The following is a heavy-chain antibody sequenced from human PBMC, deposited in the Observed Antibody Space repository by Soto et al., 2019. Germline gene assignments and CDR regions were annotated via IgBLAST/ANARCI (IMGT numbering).Heavy chain of an antibody. V-gene: IGHV5-10-1*01. CDR3: ARRPGSSGSYYYYGMDV. CDR1: GYSFTGYW. Sequence: GESLKISCNGSGYSFTGYWISWVRQMPWKGLEWMGRIDPSDSYTNYSPSFQGHVTISADKSISTAYLQWSSLKASDTAMYYCARRPGSSGSYYYYGMDVWGQGTTVTVSS. J-gene: IGHJ6*02. D-gene: IGHD6-19*01. CDR2: IDPSDSYT.